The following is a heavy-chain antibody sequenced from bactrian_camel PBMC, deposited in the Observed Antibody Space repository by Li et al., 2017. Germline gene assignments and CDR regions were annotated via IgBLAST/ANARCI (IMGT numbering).Heavy chain of an antibody. Sequence: HVQLVESGGGSVQAGGSAKLPCAISGGTWNGLCMGWFRQDPGKEREGVASIFRDGDSYYAASVEGRFTISQENAKNTAYLQMNSLRPEDTAMYYCAADRMACLRPSVQLEAYNFWGRGTQVTVS. V-gene: IGHV3S63*01. CDR2: IFRDGDS. CDR3: AADRMACLRPSVQLEAYNF. CDR1: GGTWNGLC. J-gene: IGHJ4*01.